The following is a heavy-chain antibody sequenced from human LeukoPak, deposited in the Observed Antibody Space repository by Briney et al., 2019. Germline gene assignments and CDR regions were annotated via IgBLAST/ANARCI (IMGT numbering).Heavy chain of an antibody. CDR1: GFTFSSYA. CDR3: ARIAAAGRRGESGDY. CDR2: ISSNGGST. Sequence: TGGSLRLSCAASGFTFSSYAMHWVRQAPGKGLEYVSAISSNGGSTYYANSVKGRFTISRDNSKNTLYLQMGSLRAEDMAVYYCARIAAAGRRGESGDYWGQGTLVTVSS. V-gene: IGHV3-64*01. D-gene: IGHD6-13*01. J-gene: IGHJ4*02.